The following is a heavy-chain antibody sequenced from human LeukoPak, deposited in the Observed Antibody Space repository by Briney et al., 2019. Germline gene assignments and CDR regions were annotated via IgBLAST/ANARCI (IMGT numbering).Heavy chain of an antibody. CDR1: GDSISSYY. Sequence: SETLSLTCTVSGDSISSYYWSWIRQPPGKGLEWIGYIYYSGNTNYNPSLKSRVTISVDTSKNQFSLKLSSVTAADTAVYYCARGDGGYQLLLNYYYMDVWGKGTTVTVSS. V-gene: IGHV4-59*01. CDR3: ARGDGGYQLLLNYYYMDV. D-gene: IGHD2-2*01. CDR2: IYYSGNT. J-gene: IGHJ6*03.